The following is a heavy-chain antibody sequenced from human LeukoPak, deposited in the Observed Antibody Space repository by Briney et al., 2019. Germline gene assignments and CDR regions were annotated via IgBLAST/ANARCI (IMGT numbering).Heavy chain of an antibody. J-gene: IGHJ5*02. V-gene: IGHV1-2*06. CDR2: INPNSGGT. Sequence: ASVNVSCKASGYTFTVYYMHWVRQAPGQGLEWMGRINPNSGGTNYAQKFQGRVTMTRDTSISTAYMELSRLRSDDTAVYYCALGVGYYDSSGYTAYNWFDPWGQGTLVTVSS. D-gene: IGHD3-22*01. CDR1: GYTFTVYY. CDR3: ALGVGYYDSSGYTAYNWFDP.